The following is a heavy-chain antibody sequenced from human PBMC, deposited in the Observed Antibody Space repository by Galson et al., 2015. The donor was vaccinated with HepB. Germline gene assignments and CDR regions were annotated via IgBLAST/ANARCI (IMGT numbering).Heavy chain of an antibody. CDR2: IYYSGST. CDR3: ARERRGEQLVRYYFDY. V-gene: IGHV4-59*01. J-gene: IGHJ4*02. Sequence: LSLTCTVSGGSISSYYWSWIRQPPGKGLEWIGYIYYSGSTNYNPSLKSRVTISVDTSKNQFSLKLSSVTAADTAVYYCARERRGEQLVRYYFDYWGQGTLVTVSS. CDR1: GGSISSYY. D-gene: IGHD6-6*01.